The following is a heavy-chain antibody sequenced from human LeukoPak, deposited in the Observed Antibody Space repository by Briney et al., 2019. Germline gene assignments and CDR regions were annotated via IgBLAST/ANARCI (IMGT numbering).Heavy chain of an antibody. CDR3: VRDRSGYAAYYFDY. CDR1: GFTFSSYW. CDR2: IKQDGSEK. V-gene: IGHV3-7*01. D-gene: IGHD6-13*01. Sequence: GGSLRLSCAASGFTFSSYWMSWVRQAPGKGLEWVANIKQDGSEKYYVDSVKGRFTISRDNAKNSLYLQMNSLRAEDTAVYYCVRDRSGYAAYYFDYWGQGTLVTVSS. J-gene: IGHJ4*02.